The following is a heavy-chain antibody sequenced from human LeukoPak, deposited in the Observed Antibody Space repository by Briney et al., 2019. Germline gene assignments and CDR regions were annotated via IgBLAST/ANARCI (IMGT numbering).Heavy chain of an antibody. CDR3: ARSPYGGNFDY. CDR2: IYNSGST. V-gene: IGHV4-61*01. D-gene: IGHD4-23*01. Sequence: SETLSLTCIVSGGSVSSGSDYWSWIRQPPGKGLEWIGYIYNSGSTNYNPSLKSRVTISADTSKNQFFLKLSSMTAADTAVYYCARSPYGGNFDYWGQGTLVTVSS. J-gene: IGHJ4*02. CDR1: GGSVSSGSDY.